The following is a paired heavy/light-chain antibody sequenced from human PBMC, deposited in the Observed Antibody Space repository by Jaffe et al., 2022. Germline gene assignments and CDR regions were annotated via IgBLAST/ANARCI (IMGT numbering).Heavy chain of an antibody. CDR3: ARVAPPHVIGTSDY. J-gene: IGHJ4*02. CDR2: IYTTGRT. D-gene: IGHD1-20*01. V-gene: IGHV4-61*02. CDR1: GASMTSGSYY. Sequence: QVQLQESGPGLVKPSQTLSLTCSVSGASMTSGSYYWTWIRQPAGKGLEWVGHIYTTGRTSYNPSLESRATISVDTSKTQFSLNLNSVTAADTAVYYCARVAPPHVIGTSDYWGQGTLVIVSS.
Light chain of an antibody. Sequence: QPVLTQPPAASGTPGQRVTISCSGSSANIGGNVVYWYKQLPGTAPKLLIHRDDQRPSGVPDRLSGSRSGTSASLAISGLRSEDEADYYCAAWDYSLSGWVFGGGTKLTVL. V-gene: IGLV1-47*01. CDR2: RDD. CDR3: AAWDYSLSGWV. CDR1: SANIGGNV. J-gene: IGLJ3*02.